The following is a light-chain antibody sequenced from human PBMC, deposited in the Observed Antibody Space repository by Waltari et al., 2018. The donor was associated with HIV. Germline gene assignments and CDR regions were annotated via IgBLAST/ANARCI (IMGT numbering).Light chain of an antibody. V-gene: IGLV6-57*04. CDR2: EDD. Sequence: NFILTQPHSVSESPGKTIKLSCTRSSGNIASNYVQWYQQRPGSVPTTVIYEDDQRPSRGPHRFSGSIDISSNSASLTISGLTPEDEADYYCQSYDDNDLWVFGGGTKLTVL. CDR1: SGNIASNY. J-gene: IGLJ3*02. CDR3: QSYDDNDLWV.